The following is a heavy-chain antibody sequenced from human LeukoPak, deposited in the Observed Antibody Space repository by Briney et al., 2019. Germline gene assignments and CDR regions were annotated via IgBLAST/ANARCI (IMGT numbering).Heavy chain of an antibody. CDR1: GFIFSSYA. Sequence: GGSLRLSCAASGFIFSSYAMSWVRQAPGKGLEWDSAISGSGGSTYYADSVKGRFTISRDNSKNTLYLQMNSLRAEDTAVYYCAKDLETYFDWFNDYWGQGTLVTVSS. J-gene: IGHJ4*02. CDR3: AKDLETYFDWFNDY. V-gene: IGHV3-23*01. D-gene: IGHD3-9*01. CDR2: ISGSGGST.